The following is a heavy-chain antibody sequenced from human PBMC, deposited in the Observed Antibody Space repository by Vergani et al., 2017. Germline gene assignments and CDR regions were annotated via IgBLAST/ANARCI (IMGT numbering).Heavy chain of an antibody. J-gene: IGHJ4*02. D-gene: IGHD2-2*01. V-gene: IGHV1-69*13. CDR3: AFTTRSKYQLFDY. CDR2: IIPIFGTA. CDR1: GGPFSSYA. Sequence: QVQLMQSGAEVKKPGSSVKVSCKASGGPFSSYAISWVRQAPGQGLEWMGGIIPIFGTANYAQKLQGRVTITADESTSTAYMELSSLRSEDTAVYYCAFTTRSKYQLFDYWGQGTLVTVSS.